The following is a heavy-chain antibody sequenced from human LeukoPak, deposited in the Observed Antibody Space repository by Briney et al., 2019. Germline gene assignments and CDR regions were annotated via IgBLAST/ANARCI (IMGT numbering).Heavy chain of an antibody. V-gene: IGHV3-7*03. J-gene: IGHJ2*01. D-gene: IGHD3/OR15-3a*01. CDR1: GFTFSRYW. CDR2: IKQDGSEK. Sequence: PGGSLRLSCAASGFTFSRYWMSWVRQAPGKGLEWVANIKQDGSEKYYVDSVKGRFTISRDNAKNSLYLQMNSLRADDTAVYYCAKDWTGTKPFDLWGRGTLVTVSS. CDR3: AKDWTGTKPFDL.